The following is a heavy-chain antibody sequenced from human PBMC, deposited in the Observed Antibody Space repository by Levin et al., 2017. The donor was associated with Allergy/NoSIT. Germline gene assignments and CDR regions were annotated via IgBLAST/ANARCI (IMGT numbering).Heavy chain of an antibody. CDR3: ARDMVYATREYYYYGMDV. D-gene: IGHD2-8*01. J-gene: IGHJ6*02. Sequence: GASVKVSCKASGYTFTGYYMHWVRQAPGQGLEWMGWINPNSGGTNYAQKFQGRVTMTRDTSISTAYMELSRLRSDDTAVYYCARDMVYATREYYYYGMDVWGQGTTVTVSS. V-gene: IGHV1-2*02. CDR1: GYTFTGYY. CDR2: INPNSGGT.